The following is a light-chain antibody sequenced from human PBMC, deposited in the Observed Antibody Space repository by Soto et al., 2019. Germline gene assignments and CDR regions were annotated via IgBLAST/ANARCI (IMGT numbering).Light chain of an antibody. J-gene: IGKJ4*01. Sequence: DIQVTQYPSPPSASVGDRVTITSRASQGIKNYLAWYQQKPGEIPKLLIYAASTLESGIPPRFSGSGSGTDFTLTINNLQPEDVATYYCQRYYNAPFTFGGGTKVDIK. CDR3: QRYYNAPFT. CDR2: AAS. CDR1: QGIKNY. V-gene: IGKV1-27*01.